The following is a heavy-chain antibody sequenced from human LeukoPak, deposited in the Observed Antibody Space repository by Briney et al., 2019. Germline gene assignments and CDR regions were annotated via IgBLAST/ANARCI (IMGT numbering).Heavy chain of an antibody. CDR2: IIPIFGTA. J-gene: IGHJ4*02. V-gene: IGHV1-69*05. CDR1: GGTFSSYA. D-gene: IGHD2-21*02. CDR3: ARDRKGYCGGGC. Sequence: ASVKVSCKASGGTFSSYAISWVRQAPGQGLEWMGGIIPIFGTANYAQKFQGRVTITTDESTSTAYMELSSLRSEDTAEYYCARDRKGYCGGGCWGQGTLVTVSS.